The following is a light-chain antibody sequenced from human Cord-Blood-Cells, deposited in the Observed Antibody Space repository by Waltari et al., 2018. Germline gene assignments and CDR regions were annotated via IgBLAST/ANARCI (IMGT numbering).Light chain of an antibody. Sequence: DIVFTQSPGTLSLSPGESATPSCSASQSVSSSYLAWYQQKPGQAPRLPIYGASSRSTGIPDRLSGSGSGTDFTLLISRLEHEDFAVYYCQQYGSSPTVTFGQGTRLEIK. CDR2: GAS. V-gene: IGKV3-20*01. CDR1: QSVSSSY. CDR3: QQYGSSPTVT. J-gene: IGKJ5*01.